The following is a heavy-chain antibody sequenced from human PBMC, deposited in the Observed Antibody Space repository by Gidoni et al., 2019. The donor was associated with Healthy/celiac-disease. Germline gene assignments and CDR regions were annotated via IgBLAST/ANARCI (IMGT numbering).Heavy chain of an antibody. D-gene: IGHD6-19*01. CDR1: GGSISSGGYY. CDR2: IYYSGST. CDR3: ARDRSGWYFDY. V-gene: IGHV4-31*03. J-gene: IGHJ4*02. Sequence: QVQLQESGPGLVKPSQHLSLPCTVSGGSISSGGYYWSWLRQHPGKGLEWIGYIYYSGSTYYNPSLKSRVTISVDTSKNQFSLKLSSVTAADTAVYYCARDRSGWYFDYWGQGTLVTVSS.